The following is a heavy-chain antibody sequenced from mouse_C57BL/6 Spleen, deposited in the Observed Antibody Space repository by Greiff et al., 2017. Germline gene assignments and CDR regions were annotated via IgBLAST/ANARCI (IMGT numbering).Heavy chain of an antibody. CDR3: ARNLFAY. V-gene: IGHV5-17*01. CDR1: GFTFSDYG. Sequence: EVHLVESGGGLVKPGGSLKLSCAASGFTFSDYGMHWVRQAPETGLEWVSYISSGSSTIYYADTVKGRFTISRDNAKNTLFLQMTSLRSEDTAMYYCARNLFAYWGQGTLVTVSA. J-gene: IGHJ3*01. CDR2: ISSGSSTI.